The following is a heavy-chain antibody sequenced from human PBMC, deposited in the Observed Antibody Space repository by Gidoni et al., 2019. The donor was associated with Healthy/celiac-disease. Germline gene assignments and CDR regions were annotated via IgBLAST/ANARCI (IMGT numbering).Heavy chain of an antibody. J-gene: IGHJ3*02. D-gene: IGHD2-21*01. CDR3: ARTCGGDCDDHGDDAFDI. Sequence: QVQLVQSGAEVKKPGSSVKVSCKASGGTFSSYAISWVRQATGQGLEWMGGIIPIFGTANYAQKFQGRVTITADEATSTAYMELSSLRSEDTAVYYCARTCGGDCDDHGDDAFDIWGQGTMVTVSS. CDR2: IIPIFGTA. V-gene: IGHV1-69*01. CDR1: GGTFSSYA.